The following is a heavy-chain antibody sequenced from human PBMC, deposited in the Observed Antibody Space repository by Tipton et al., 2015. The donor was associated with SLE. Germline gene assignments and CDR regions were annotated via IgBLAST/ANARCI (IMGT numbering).Heavy chain of an antibody. CDR3: ARDGRGWTGDIRDWFFDL. D-gene: IGHD3/OR15-3a*01. CDR2: IYYSGNT. CDR1: GGSISSYY. J-gene: IGHJ2*01. Sequence: TLSLTCTVSGGSISSYYWSWIRQPPGKGLEWIGYIYYSGNTNYNPSLNSRVTISLDTSKNQFSLKLRSVTAADTAVYYCARDGRGWTGDIRDWFFDLWGRGTLVTVSS. V-gene: IGHV4-59*12.